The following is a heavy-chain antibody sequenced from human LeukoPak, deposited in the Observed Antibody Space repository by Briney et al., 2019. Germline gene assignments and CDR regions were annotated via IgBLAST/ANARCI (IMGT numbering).Heavy chain of an antibody. CDR2: VSHDGSNK. J-gene: IGHJ4*02. V-gene: IGHV3-30*18. CDR1: GFTFSSYG. CDR3: AKEDYDGSGSYLGY. D-gene: IGHD3-10*01. Sequence: GGSLRLSCAASGFTFSSYGMHWVRQAPGKGLEWVAVVSHDGSNKVYADSVKGRFTISRDNSKNTLYLQMNSLRPEDTAAYHCAKEDYDGSGSYLGYWGQGTPVTVSS.